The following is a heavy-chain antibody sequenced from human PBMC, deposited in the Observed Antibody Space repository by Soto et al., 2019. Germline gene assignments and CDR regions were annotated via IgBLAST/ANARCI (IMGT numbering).Heavy chain of an antibody. V-gene: IGHV3-21*01. D-gene: IGHD3-10*01. Sequence: GGSLRLSCAASGFTFSTYSMNWVRQAPGKGLEWVSSISSSTFYIYYADSVEGRFTISRDNARNSLYLQMNSLRAEDTAVYYCARGYGSGSYYKYYFDYWGQGTLVTVSS. CDR1: GFTFSTYS. CDR3: ARGYGSGSYYKYYFDY. J-gene: IGHJ4*02. CDR2: ISSSTFYI.